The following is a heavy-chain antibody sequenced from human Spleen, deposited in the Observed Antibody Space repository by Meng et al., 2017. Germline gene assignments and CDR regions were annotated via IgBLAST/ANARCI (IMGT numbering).Heavy chain of an antibody. CDR2: KHYSGTT. V-gene: IGHV4-30-4*08. D-gene: IGHD2-15*01. J-gene: IGHJ5*01. Sequence: QVQLPESGPGLVKPSQTRSLTCSVSGGSISSGGYYWSWIRQPPGKGLEWIGYKHYSGTTYYNPSLQSRVSMSVDTSKNQFSLTLSSVTAADTAVYWCARYLYGGSRYTNLFDAWGQGTLVTVSS. CDR3: ARYLYGGSRYTNLFDA. CDR1: GGSISSGGYY.